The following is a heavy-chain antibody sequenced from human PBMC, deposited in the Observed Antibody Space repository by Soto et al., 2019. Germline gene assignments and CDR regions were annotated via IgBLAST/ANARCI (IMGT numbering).Heavy chain of an antibody. Sequence: GGSLRLSCSASGFSVSNNFMSWVRLPPGKGPEWVSIIYAGGSAFYADSVKGRFTISRHNSKNTVFLQMNSLRDEDTAVYYCARGVWVPGDSSSWYDYWGQGTLVTVSS. V-gene: IGHV3-53*01. CDR3: ARGVWVPGDSSSWYDY. CDR1: GFSVSNNF. D-gene: IGHD6-13*01. CDR2: IYAGGSA. J-gene: IGHJ4*02.